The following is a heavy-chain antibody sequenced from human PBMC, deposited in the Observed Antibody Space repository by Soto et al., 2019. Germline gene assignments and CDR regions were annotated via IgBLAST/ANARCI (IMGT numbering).Heavy chain of an antibody. CDR1: GFTFTTYS. Sequence: EVQLVESGGGLVQPGGSLRLSCAASGFTFTTYSMNWVRQAPGKGLEWVSFITSSSLTIYYADSVKGRFTISRDNAKNSLYLPMNSLRAEDTAVYYCATGTLGYWGQGTLVTVSS. CDR2: ITSSSLTI. V-gene: IGHV3-48*01. D-gene: IGHD7-27*01. CDR3: ATGTLGY. J-gene: IGHJ4*02.